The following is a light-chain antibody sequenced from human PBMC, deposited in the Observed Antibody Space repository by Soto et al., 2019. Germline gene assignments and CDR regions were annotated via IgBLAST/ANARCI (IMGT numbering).Light chain of an antibody. CDR1: SSDVGGYNF. V-gene: IGLV2-8*01. CDR3: SSYAGTRGWV. J-gene: IGLJ3*02. Sequence: QSALTQPPSATGSPGQSVTISCTGTSSDVGGYNFVSWYQQHPGKAPKLMIYEVSKRPSGVPDRFSGSKSGNTASLTVSGLQAEDEADYYCSSYAGTRGWVFGGGTNLTVL. CDR2: EVS.